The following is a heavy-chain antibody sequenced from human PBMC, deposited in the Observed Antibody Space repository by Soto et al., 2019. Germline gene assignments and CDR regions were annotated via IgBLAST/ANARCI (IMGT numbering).Heavy chain of an antibody. J-gene: IGHJ4*02. V-gene: IGHV3-23*01. CDR3: AKDLYYDTNKNPVFDY. CDR1: GFTFSSYA. Sequence: GGSLRLSCAASGFTFSSYAMSWVRQAPGKGLEWVSAISGSGGSTYYADSVKGRFTISRDNSKNTLYLQMNSLRAEDTAVYYCAKDLYYDTNKNPVFDYWGQGTLVTVSS. CDR2: ISGSGGST. D-gene: IGHD3-22*01.